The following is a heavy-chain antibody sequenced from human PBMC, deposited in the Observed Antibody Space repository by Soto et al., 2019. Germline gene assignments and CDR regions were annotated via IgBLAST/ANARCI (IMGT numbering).Heavy chain of an antibody. CDR2: ISAYNGNT. CDR1: GYTFTSYG. D-gene: IGHD3-3*01. CDR3: ARAVGFLEWLSWVGDDYYYGMDV. J-gene: IGHJ6*02. V-gene: IGHV1-18*01. Sequence: QVQLVQSGAEVKKPGASVKVSCKASGYTFTSYGISWVRQAPGQGLEWMGWISAYNGNTNYAQKLQGRVTMTTETSTSTAYMELRSLRSDDTAVYYCARAVGFLEWLSWVGDDYYYGMDVWGQGTTVTVSS.